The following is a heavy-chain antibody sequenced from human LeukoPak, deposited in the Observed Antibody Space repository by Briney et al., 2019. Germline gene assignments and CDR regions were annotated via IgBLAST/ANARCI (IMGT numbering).Heavy chain of an antibody. J-gene: IGHJ3*02. CDR2: IYTSGST. CDR1: SGSISSGSYY. D-gene: IGHD4-17*01. V-gene: IGHV4-61*02. Sequence: SQTLSLTCTVSSGSISSGSYYWSWIRQPAGKGLEWIGRIYTSGSTNYNPSLKSRVTISVDTSKNQFSLRLSSVTAADTAVYYCARSPLLRSAFDIWGQGTMVTVSS. CDR3: ARSPLLRSAFDI.